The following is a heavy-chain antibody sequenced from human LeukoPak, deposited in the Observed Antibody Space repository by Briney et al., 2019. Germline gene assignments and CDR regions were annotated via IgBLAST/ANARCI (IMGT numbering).Heavy chain of an antibody. CDR3: ARGEYSGSTYYFDY. CDR2: INHSGST. CDR1: GGSFSGYY. V-gene: IGHV4-34*01. D-gene: IGHD1-26*01. J-gene: IGHJ4*02. Sequence: SETLSLTCAVYGGSFSGYYWSWIRQPPGKGLEWIGEINHSGSTNYNPSLKSRVTISVDTSKNQFSLKLSSVTAADTAVYYCARGEYSGSTYYFDYWGQGTLVTVSS.